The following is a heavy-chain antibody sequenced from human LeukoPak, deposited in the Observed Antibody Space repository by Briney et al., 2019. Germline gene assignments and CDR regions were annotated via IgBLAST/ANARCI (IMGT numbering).Heavy chain of an antibody. CDR1: GGSISSGSYY. J-gene: IGHJ1*01. D-gene: IGHD3-22*01. V-gene: IGHV4-39*07. CDR3: ARLKYYYDSSGYRAEYFQH. CDR2: IYYSGST. Sequence: SETLSLTCTVSGGSISSGSYYWSWIRQPPGKGLEWIGSIYYSGSTYYNPSLKSRVTISVDTSKNQFSLKLSSVTAADTAVYYCARLKYYYDSSGYRAEYFQHWGQGTLVTVSS.